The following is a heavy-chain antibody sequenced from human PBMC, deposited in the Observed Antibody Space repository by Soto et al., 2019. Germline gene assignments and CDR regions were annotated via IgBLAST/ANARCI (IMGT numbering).Heavy chain of an antibody. Sequence: QVQLQESGPGLVKPSETLSLTCTVSGGSISSYYWSWIRQPPGKGLEWIGYIYDSGSTNYNPSLKSRVTISVDTSKNQFSLKLSSVTAADTAVYYCARDRVVTTGDYYYYYMDVWGKGTTVTVSS. J-gene: IGHJ6*03. CDR1: GGSISSYY. CDR3: ARDRVVTTGDYYYYYMDV. CDR2: IYDSGST. V-gene: IGHV4-59*01. D-gene: IGHD2-21*02.